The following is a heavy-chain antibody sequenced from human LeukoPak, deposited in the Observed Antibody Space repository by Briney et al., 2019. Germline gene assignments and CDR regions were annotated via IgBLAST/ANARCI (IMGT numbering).Heavy chain of an antibody. D-gene: IGHD6-19*01. V-gene: IGHV3-9*01. CDR1: GFTFDDYA. CDR3: SRPVADTYAPLDS. Sequence: GRSLRLSCAASGFTFDDYAMHWVRQAPGKGLEWVSGISWNSGSIGYADSVRGRFTISRDNAKNTVYLQMDSLRVEDTTVYFCSRPVADTYAPLDSWGQGTVVTVSS. J-gene: IGHJ4*02. CDR2: ISWNSGSI.